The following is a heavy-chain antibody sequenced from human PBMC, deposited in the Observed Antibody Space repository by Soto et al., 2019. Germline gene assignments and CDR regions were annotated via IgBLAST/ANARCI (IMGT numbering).Heavy chain of an antibody. V-gene: IGHV3-33*06. Sequence: GGSLRLSCAASGFTFSSYGMHWVRQAPGKGLEWVTVIWYGGSSTNYADSVKGRFTISRDNSKNTLYLQMNSLRAEDTAVYYCAKDYPSPNFDYWGQGVLVTVSS. CDR1: GFTFSSYG. CDR3: AKDYPSPNFDY. CDR2: IWYGGSST. J-gene: IGHJ4*02.